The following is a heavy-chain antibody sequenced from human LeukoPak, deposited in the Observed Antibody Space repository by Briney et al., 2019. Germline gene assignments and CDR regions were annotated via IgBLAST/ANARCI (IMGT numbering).Heavy chain of an antibody. CDR1: GFTFSSYG. CDR2: ISYDGSNK. V-gene: IGHV3-30*18. D-gene: IGHD3-22*01. Sequence: GGSLRLSCAASGFTFSSYGMHWVRQAPGKGLEWVAVISYDGSNKYYADSVKGRFTTSRDNSKNTLYLQMNSLRAEDTAVYYCAKGPNYYDSSGYLFDYWGQGTLVTVSS. J-gene: IGHJ4*02. CDR3: AKGPNYYDSSGYLFDY.